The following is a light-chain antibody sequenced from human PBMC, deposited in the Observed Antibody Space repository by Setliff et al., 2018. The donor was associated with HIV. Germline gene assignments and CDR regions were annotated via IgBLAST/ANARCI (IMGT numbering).Light chain of an antibody. CDR2: DTN. Sequence: QAVVTQEPSLTVSPGGTVTLTCGSSTGAVTSGHYPYWFRQKPGQAPRTLIYDTNNKHSWTPARFSGSLLGGKAALTLSGAQPEDEAAYYCFLSYSAARRVFGGGTKVTVL. V-gene: IGLV7-46*01. J-gene: IGLJ3*02. CDR1: TGAVTSGHY. CDR3: FLSYSAARRV.